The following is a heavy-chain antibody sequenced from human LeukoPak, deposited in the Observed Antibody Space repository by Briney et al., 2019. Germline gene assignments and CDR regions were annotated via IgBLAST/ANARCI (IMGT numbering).Heavy chain of an antibody. J-gene: IGHJ3*02. CDR2: SYSGGNT. CDR1: DFSVSNNY. V-gene: IGHV3-53*01. CDR3: ARSPILGYCSGGSCHVFDI. Sequence: PGWLLRLSCTSSDFSVSNNYMTGLRQAAEKGRELGSSSYSGGNTYYADSVKDRFTTSTDNSNNTQYLQMNSLRAEDTAVYYCARSPILGYCSGGSCHVFDIWGQGTMVTVSS. D-gene: IGHD2-15*01.